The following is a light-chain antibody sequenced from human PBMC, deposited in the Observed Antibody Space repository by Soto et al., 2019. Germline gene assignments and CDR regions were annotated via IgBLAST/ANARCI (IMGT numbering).Light chain of an antibody. Sequence: DIVMTQSPAILSVSLGERATLSCLASQSISDNLAWYQQRSGQAPRLLIYGASTRATGVPARFSGSGSGTEFTLTISSLQSDDSATYYCQQYNSDPYTFGQGTRLQIK. CDR1: QSISDN. V-gene: IGKV3-15*01. CDR2: GAS. J-gene: IGKJ2*01. CDR3: QQYNSDPYT.